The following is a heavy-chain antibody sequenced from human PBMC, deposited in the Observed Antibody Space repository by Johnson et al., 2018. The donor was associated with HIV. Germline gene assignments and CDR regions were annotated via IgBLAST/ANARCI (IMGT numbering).Heavy chain of an antibody. V-gene: IGHV3-64*01. J-gene: IGHJ3*02. CDR1: GFIFSSYA. CDR3: ARDVASVYGSGDHAFDI. D-gene: IGHD3-10*01. Sequence: VQLVESGGGVVQPGRSLRLSCAASGFIFSSYAMHWVRQAPGKGLQYVSAISSNGGSTYYANSVQGRFTISRDNSRNTLYLQMGRLRVEDMAVYYCARDVASVYGSGDHAFDIWGQGTMVTVSS. CDR2: ISSNGGST.